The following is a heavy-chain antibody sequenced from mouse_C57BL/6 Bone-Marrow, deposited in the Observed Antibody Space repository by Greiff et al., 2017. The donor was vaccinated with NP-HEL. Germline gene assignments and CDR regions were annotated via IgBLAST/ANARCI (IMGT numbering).Heavy chain of an antibody. CDR3: TTQLFDY. D-gene: IGHD3-1*01. CDR1: GFNIKDDY. CDR2: IDPENGDT. V-gene: IGHV14-4*01. Sequence: VQLQQSGAELVRPGASVKLSCTASGFNIKDDYMHWVKQRPEQGLEWIGWIDPENGDTEYASKFQGKATITADPSSNTAYLQLSSLTSEDTAVYYCTTQLFDYWGQGTTLTVSS. J-gene: IGHJ2*01.